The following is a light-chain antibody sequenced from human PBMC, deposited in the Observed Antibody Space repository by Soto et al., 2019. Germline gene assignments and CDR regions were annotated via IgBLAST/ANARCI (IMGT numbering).Light chain of an antibody. J-gene: IGKJ1*01. CDR1: QSVSSN. CDR2: GAS. Sequence: EIVLTQSPATLSVSPGERATLSCRASQSVSSNLAWYQRKPGQAPRLLIYGASTRATGIPARFSGSGSGTEFTLTISSLQSEDFAVYYCQQYSNWPTFGQGTKVEIK. CDR3: QQYSNWPT. V-gene: IGKV3-15*01.